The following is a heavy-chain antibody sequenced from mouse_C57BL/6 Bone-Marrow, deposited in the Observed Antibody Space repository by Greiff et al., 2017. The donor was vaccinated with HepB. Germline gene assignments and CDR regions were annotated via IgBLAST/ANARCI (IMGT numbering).Heavy chain of an antibody. CDR3: ARSVYYGSSYDYAMDY. CDR1: GYSFTDYN. V-gene: IGHV1-39*01. J-gene: IGHJ4*01. Sequence: QLQESGPELVKPGASVKISCKASGYSFTDYNMNWVKQSNGKSLEWIGVINPNYGTTSYNQKFKGKATLTVDKSSSTAYMQLNSLTSEDSAVYYCARSVYYGSSYDYAMDYWGQGTSVTVSS. CDR2: INPNYGTT. D-gene: IGHD1-1*01.